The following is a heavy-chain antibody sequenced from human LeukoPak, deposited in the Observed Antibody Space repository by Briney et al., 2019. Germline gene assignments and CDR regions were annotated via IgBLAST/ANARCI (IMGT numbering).Heavy chain of an antibody. Sequence: PSETLSLTCTVSGGSISSYYWSWIRQPPGKGLEWIGEINHSGSTNYNPSLKSRVTISVDTSKNQFSLKLSSVTAADTAVYYCARGKYSYGYSYRSYGMDVWGQGTTVTVSS. CDR1: GGSISSYY. CDR2: INHSGST. J-gene: IGHJ6*02. D-gene: IGHD5-18*01. CDR3: ARGKYSYGYSYRSYGMDV. V-gene: IGHV4-34*01.